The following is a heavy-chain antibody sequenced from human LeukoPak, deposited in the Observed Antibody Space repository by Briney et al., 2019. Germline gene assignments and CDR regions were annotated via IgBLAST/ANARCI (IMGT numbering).Heavy chain of an antibody. CDR3: ARSPGDIVVVPAASDY. CDR1: GFTFSSYS. D-gene: IGHD2-2*01. V-gene: IGHV3-48*01. Sequence: GGSLRPSCAASGFTFSSYSMNWVRQAPGKGLEWVSYISSSSTIYYADSVKGRFTISRDNAKNSLYLQMNSLRAEDTAVYYCARSPGDIVVVPAASDYWGQGTLVTVSS. J-gene: IGHJ4*02. CDR2: ISSSSTI.